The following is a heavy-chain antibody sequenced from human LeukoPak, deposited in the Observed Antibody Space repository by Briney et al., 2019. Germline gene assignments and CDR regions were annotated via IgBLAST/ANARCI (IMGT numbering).Heavy chain of an antibody. CDR3: ARERFTSLYSYGPNWFDP. D-gene: IGHD5-18*01. V-gene: IGHV1-18*01. J-gene: IGHJ5*02. Sequence: ASVKVSCKASGYTFTSYGISWVRQAPGQGLEWMGWISAYNGDTNYAQKLQGRVTMTTDTSTSTAYMELRSLRSDDTAAYYCARERFTSLYSYGPNWFDPWGQGTLVTVSS. CDR1: GYTFTSYG. CDR2: ISAYNGDT.